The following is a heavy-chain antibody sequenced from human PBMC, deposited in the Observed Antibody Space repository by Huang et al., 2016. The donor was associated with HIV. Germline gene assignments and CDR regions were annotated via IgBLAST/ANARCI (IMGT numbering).Heavy chain of an antibody. CDR2: IYPGDSDT. J-gene: IGHJ6*02. CDR1: GYRFRSNW. CDR3: ARLIGSPSFYYGLDV. V-gene: IGHV5-51*01. Sequence: EVQLVQSGAEVKKPGESLKISCKGSGYRFRSNWIGWVRQMPGKGLEWMGIIYPGDSDTRYSPSFQGQVTISADKSINTAYLKWCSLKASYTAMYYCARLIGSPSFYYGLDVWGQGTTVTVSS. D-gene: IGHD3-10*01.